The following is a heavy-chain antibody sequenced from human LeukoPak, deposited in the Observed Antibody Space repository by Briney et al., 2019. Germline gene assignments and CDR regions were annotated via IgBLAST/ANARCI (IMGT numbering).Heavy chain of an antibody. Sequence: GASVKVSCKASGYTFTSYYMHWVRQAPGQGLERMGVIMPSGGSTSYAQKFQGRVTMTRDTSTSTVYMELSSLRSEDTAVYYCARWWDDGSGYSYLYGMDVWGQGTTVTVSS. V-gene: IGHV1-46*01. CDR3: ARWWDDGSGYSYLYGMDV. J-gene: IGHJ6*02. CDR2: IMPSGGST. D-gene: IGHD3-22*01. CDR1: GYTFTSYY.